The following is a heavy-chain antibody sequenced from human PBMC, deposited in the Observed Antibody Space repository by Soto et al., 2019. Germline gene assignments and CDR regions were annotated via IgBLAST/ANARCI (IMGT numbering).Heavy chain of an antibody. D-gene: IGHD3-3*01. CDR2: ISGSGTST. Sequence: EVQLLESGGGLVQPGGSLRLSCAVSGFTFSSYAMSWVRQAPGKGLEWVSTISGSGTSTYYAESVKGRFTVFRDNSKNALYLQMNSLRAEDTAVYHCAKDVRNDFWSGVYVWGQGNTVTVSS. CDR1: GFTFSSYA. CDR3: AKDVRNDFWSGVYV. J-gene: IGHJ6*02. V-gene: IGHV3-23*01.